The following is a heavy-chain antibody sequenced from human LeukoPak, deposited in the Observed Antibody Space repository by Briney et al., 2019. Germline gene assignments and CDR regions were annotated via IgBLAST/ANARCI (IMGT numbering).Heavy chain of an antibody. Sequence: PSETLSLTCTVSGGSISSNSYYWGWIRQPPGKGLEWIVSIYYSGSTYYNPSLKSRVTISVDTSKNQFSLKLSSVTAADTAVYYCARLLWYGGSTRGYYMDVWGKGITVTVSS. CDR3: ARLLWYGGSTRGYYMDV. D-gene: IGHD2-2*01. J-gene: IGHJ6*03. CDR1: GGSISSNSYY. CDR2: IYYSGST. V-gene: IGHV4-39*01.